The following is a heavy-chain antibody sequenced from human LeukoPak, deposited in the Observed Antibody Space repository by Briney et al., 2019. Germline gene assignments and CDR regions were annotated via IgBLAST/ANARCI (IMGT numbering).Heavy chain of an antibody. CDR3: ARFEFGAFDI. Sequence: GGSLRLSCAASGFTFSSYNINWFRQAPGKGLEWVSSISSSSSYIYYADSVKGRFTISRDNAKNSVYLQMKSLRAEDTAVYYCARFEFGAFDIWGQGTMVTVSS. CDR2: ISSSSSYI. CDR1: GFTFSSYN. J-gene: IGHJ3*02. D-gene: IGHD3-10*01. V-gene: IGHV3-21*01.